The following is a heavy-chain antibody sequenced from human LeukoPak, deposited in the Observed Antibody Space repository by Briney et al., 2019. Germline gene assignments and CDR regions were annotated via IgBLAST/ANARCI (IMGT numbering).Heavy chain of an antibody. V-gene: IGHV1-46*01. CDR2: INPSGGST. D-gene: IGHD3-22*01. Sequence: ASVKVSCKASGYTFTSYYMHWVRQAPGQGLEWMGIINPSGGSTSYAQKFQGRVTMTRDMSTSTVYMELSSLRSEDTAVYYCARDKRITMIVVVKGDDAFDIWGQGTMVTVSS. CDR1: GYTFTSYY. J-gene: IGHJ3*02. CDR3: ARDKRITMIVVVKGDDAFDI.